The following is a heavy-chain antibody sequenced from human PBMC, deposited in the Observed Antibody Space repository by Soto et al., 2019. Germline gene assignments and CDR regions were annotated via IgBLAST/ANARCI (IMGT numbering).Heavy chain of an antibody. CDR1: GGSVSSLRYY. D-gene: IGHD5-18*01. J-gene: IGHJ6*02. V-gene: IGHV4-61*01. CDR3: ARDRSDTAMVIYYYGMDV. CDR2: IYYSGST. Sequence: SETLSLTCTVSGGSVSSLRYYWSWIRQPPGKGLEWIGYIYYSGSTNYNPSLKSRVTRSVDTSKNQFSLKLSSVTAADTAVYYCARDRSDTAMVIYYYGMDVWGQGTTVTVSS.